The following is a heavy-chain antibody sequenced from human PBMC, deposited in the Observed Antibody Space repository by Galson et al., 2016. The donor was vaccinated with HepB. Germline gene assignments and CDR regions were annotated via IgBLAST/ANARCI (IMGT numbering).Heavy chain of an antibody. CDR1: GYSFTSYR. CDR2: IYPGDSDT. CDR3: ARGYGGNSYYYCDL. D-gene: IGHD4-23*01. Sequence: QSGAEVKKPGESLKISCKGSGYSFTSYRIGWVRQVPGQGLELMGVIYPGDSDTRYIPSFQGQVTISADKSFTTAYVQWSSLKASDTAMYYCARGYGGNSYYYCDLWGRGTLVTVSS. V-gene: IGHV5-51*01. J-gene: IGHJ2*01.